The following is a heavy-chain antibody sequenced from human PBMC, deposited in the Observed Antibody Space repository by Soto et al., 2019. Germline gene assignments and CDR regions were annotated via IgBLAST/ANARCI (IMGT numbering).Heavy chain of an antibody. CDR2: ISSGGSL. V-gene: IGHV3-23*01. D-gene: IGHD3-16*01. CDR1: GFTFSSYG. Sequence: GGSLRLSCAVSGFTFSSYGMSWVRQAPGKGLEWVSAISSGGSLYYTDSVKGRFTISRDNSKSTLYLQMNSLRVEDSAVYYCVPRKGDPFTWGPGTLVTVSS. CDR3: VPRKGDPFT. J-gene: IGHJ4*02.